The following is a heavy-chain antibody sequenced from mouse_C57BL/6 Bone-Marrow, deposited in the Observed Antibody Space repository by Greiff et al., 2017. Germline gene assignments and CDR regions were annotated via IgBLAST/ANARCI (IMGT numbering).Heavy chain of an antibody. Sequence: EVQLQQSGPELVKPGASVKISCKASGYTFTDYYMNWVKQSHGKSLEWIGDINPNNGGTSYNQKLKGKATLTVDKSSSTAYMELRSLTSEDSAVYYCARDYYGSSWYFDYGGQGTSLTVSS. CDR3: ARDYYGSSWYFDY. V-gene: IGHV1-26*01. CDR1: GYTFTDYY. J-gene: IGHJ2*03. D-gene: IGHD1-1*01. CDR2: INPNNGGT.